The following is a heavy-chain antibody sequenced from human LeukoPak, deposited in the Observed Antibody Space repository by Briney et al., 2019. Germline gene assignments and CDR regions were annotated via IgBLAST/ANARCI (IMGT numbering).Heavy chain of an antibody. V-gene: IGHV3-30*18. D-gene: IGHD2-21*02. CDR2: ISYDGSNK. Sequence: GGSLRLSCAASGFIVSNNYMSWVRQAPGKGLEWVAVISYDGSNKYYADSVKGRFTISRDNAKNSLYLQMNSLRAEDTALYYCAKDTRVGMTAIYDWGQGTLVTVSS. CDR1: GFIVSNNY. J-gene: IGHJ4*02. CDR3: AKDTRVGMTAIYD.